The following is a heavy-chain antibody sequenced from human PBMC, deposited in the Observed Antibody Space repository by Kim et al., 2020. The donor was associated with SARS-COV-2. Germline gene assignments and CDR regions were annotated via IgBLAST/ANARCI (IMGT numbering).Heavy chain of an antibody. CDR3: ARRYCSSTSCTFDY. CDR1: GGSISSYY. J-gene: IGHJ4*02. Sequence: SETLSLTCTVSGGSISSYYWSWIRQPPGKGLEWIGYIYYSGSTNYNPSLKSRVTISVDTSKNQFSLKLSSVTAADTAVYYCARRYCSSTSCTFDYWGQGTLVTVSS. CDR2: IYYSGST. D-gene: IGHD2-2*01. V-gene: IGHV4-59*08.